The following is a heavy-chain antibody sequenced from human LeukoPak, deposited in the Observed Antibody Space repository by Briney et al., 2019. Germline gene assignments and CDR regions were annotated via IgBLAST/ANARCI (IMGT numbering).Heavy chain of an antibody. D-gene: IGHD3-3*01. CDR1: GYTFTVYY. Sequence: ASVTVSCKASGYTFTVYYMHWVRQAPGQGLEWMGWINPNSGGTNYAQKFQGRVTMTRDTSISTAYMELSRLRSDDTAVYYCARSVDDFWSGYYFDYWGQGTLVTVSS. J-gene: IGHJ4*02. CDR3: ARSVDDFWSGYYFDY. CDR2: INPNSGGT. V-gene: IGHV1-2*02.